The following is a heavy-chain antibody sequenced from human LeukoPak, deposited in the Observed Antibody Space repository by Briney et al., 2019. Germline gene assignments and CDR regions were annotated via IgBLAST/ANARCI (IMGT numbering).Heavy chain of an antibody. V-gene: IGHV3-30-3*01. CDR2: ISNDGSNK. CDR3: ARGARYCSTTSCYSYFDY. D-gene: IGHD2-2*01. Sequence: GGSLRLSCAASGFTFSSYTMHWVRQAPGKGLEWVAVISNDGSNKYYAESVKGRFTISRDNSESALHLQMNSLRAEDTAVYYCARGARYCSTTSCYSYFDYWGQGTLVAVSS. CDR1: GFTFSSYT. J-gene: IGHJ4*02.